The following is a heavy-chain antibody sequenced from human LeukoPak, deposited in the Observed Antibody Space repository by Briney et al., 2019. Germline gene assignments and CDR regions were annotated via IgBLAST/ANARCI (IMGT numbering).Heavy chain of an antibody. J-gene: IGHJ5*02. Sequence: QPGGSLRVSCAASGFTVSTTDMSWVRQAPGKGLEWVSIIYSGDNTYYADSVKGRFTISRDNSKNTLYLQMNSLRAEDTAVYYCARDRTGGWFAPWGQGTLVTVSS. CDR3: ARDRTGGWFAP. CDR2: IYSGDNT. D-gene: IGHD3/OR15-3a*01. CDR1: GFTVSTTD. V-gene: IGHV3-66*01.